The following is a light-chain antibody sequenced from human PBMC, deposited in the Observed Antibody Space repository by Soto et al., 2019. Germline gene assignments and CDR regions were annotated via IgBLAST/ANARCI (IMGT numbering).Light chain of an antibody. CDR3: EQSYRTWT. CDR2: APS. J-gene: IGKJ1*01. V-gene: IGKV1-39*01. CDR1: QSISNY. Sequence: DIQMTQSPSSLSASVGDRVTITCRASQSISNYLNWYQQKPGKAPKVLIYAPSTLQSGVPSRFSGSGSGTTFTLTITRLQPEHLADYYCEQSYRTWTFGQGTKVDIK.